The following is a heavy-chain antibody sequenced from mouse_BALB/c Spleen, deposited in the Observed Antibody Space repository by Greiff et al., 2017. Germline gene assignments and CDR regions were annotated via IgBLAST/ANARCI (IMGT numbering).Heavy chain of an antibody. V-gene: IGHV2-6-7*01. CDR2: IWGDGST. CDR3: ARAPYYGNYWFAY. J-gene: IGHJ3*01. CDR1: GFSLTGYG. D-gene: IGHD2-10*01. Sequence: VKLVESGPGLVAPSQSLSITCTVSGFSLTGYGVNWVRQPPGKGLEWLGMIWGDGSTDYNSALKSRLSISKDNSKSQVFLKMNSLQTDDTARYYCARAPYYGNYWFAYWGQGTLVTVSA.